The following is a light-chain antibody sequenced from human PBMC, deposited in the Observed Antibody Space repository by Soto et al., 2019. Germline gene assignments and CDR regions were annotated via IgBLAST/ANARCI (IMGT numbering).Light chain of an antibody. CDR3: QQYDNWPPCT. Sequence: EIVMTQSPATLSVSPGERVTLSCRASQSVSRFLAWYQQRPGQAPRLLIYDTSTGATGVPARFSGSGSGTEFSLTISSLQSEDFAVYYCQQYDNWPPCTFGQGTKLEVK. CDR2: DTS. V-gene: IGKV3-15*01. J-gene: IGKJ2*02. CDR1: QSVSRF.